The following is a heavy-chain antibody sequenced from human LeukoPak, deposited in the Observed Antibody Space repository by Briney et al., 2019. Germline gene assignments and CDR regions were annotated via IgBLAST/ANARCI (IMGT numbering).Heavy chain of an antibody. Sequence: PSDTLSLTCNVSGDSITSHYWNWIRQPPGKGLEWIGYIYYTGITKYNPSLTSRVSMSVDTSKNQFFLKMNSVTAADTAVYHCARSVDYFDNTGPHMMFGYWGQGSLVTVSS. CDR2: IYYTGIT. V-gene: IGHV4-59*07. CDR1: GDSITSHY. J-gene: IGHJ4*02. D-gene: IGHD3-22*01. CDR3: ARSVDYFDNTGPHMMFGY.